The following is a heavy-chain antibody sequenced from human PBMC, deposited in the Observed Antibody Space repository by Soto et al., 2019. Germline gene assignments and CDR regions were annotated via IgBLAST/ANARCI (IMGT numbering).Heavy chain of an antibody. CDR2: IYYSGST. V-gene: IGHV4-39*01. CDR3: ARHSSGWGGYYYGMDV. Sequence: SETLSLTCTVSGGSISSSSYYWGWIRQPPGKGLEWIGSIYYSGSTYYNPSLKSRVTISVDTSKNQFSLKLSSVTAADTAVYYXARHSSGWGGYYYGMDVWGQGTTVTVSS. CDR1: GGSISSSSYY. J-gene: IGHJ6*02. D-gene: IGHD6-19*01.